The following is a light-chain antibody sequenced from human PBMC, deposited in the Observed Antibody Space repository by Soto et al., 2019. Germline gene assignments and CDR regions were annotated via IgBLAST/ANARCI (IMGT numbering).Light chain of an antibody. CDR2: EVT. Sequence: QSVLTQPPSASGSPGQSVTISCTGTSSDVGGYNYVSWYQQRPGKAPKLIIYEVTKRPSGVPDRVFGSKSGNTASLTVSGLQADDEADYYCCSFAGTNSFVFGTGTKVTV. V-gene: IGLV2-8*01. J-gene: IGLJ1*01. CDR1: SSDVGGYNY. CDR3: CSFAGTNSFV.